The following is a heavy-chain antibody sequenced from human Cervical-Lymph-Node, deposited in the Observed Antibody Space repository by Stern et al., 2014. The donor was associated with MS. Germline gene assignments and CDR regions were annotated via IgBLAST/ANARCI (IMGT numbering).Heavy chain of an antibody. CDR2: INPNTGDT. V-gene: IGHV1-2*06. CDR1: GYVFTAYY. CDR3: ATAGPAFWFDP. D-gene: IGHD3-3*02. J-gene: IGHJ5*02. Sequence: QVQLVQSGAEVKKPGASVRLSCKASGYVFTAYYIPWVRQAPGQGLEWMGRINPNTGDTDYEQKFQGRVTMSRDTSITTAYMELSSLGSDDSATYYCATAGPAFWFDPWGQGTLVTVSS.